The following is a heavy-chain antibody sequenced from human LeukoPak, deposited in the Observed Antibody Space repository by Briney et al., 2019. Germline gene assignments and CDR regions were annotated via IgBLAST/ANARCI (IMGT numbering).Heavy chain of an antibody. CDR1: GFTFSNAW. CDR3: TTCSSTSCRYYYYYMDV. Sequence: GGSLRLSCAASGFTFSNAWMSWVRQAPGKGLEWVGRIKSKTDGWTTDYAAPVKGRFTISRDDSKNTLYLQMNSLKTEDTAVYYCTTCSSTSCRYYYYYMDVWGKGTTVTVSS. J-gene: IGHJ6*03. V-gene: IGHV3-15*01. CDR2: IKSKTDGWTT. D-gene: IGHD2-2*01.